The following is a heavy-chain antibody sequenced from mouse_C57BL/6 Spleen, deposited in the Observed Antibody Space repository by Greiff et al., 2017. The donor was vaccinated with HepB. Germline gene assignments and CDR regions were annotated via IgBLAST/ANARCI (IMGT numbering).Heavy chain of an antibody. Sequence: VQLQQPGAELVKPGASVKLSCKASGYTFTSYWMHWVKQRPGQGLEWIGMIHPNSGSTNYNEKFKSKATLTVDKSSSTAYMQLSSLTSEDSAVYYCARRQSYYSSYSLDYWGQDTTLTVSS. V-gene: IGHV1-64*01. CDR3: ARRQSYYSSYSLDY. CDR1: GYTFTSYW. D-gene: IGHD2-5*01. J-gene: IGHJ2*01. CDR2: IHPNSGST.